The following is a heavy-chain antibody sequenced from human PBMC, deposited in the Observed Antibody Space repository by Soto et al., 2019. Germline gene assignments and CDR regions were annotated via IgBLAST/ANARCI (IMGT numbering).Heavy chain of an antibody. D-gene: IGHD6-19*01. J-gene: IGHJ4*02. CDR2: INGGNGNT. V-gene: IGHV1-3*01. Sequence: GASVKVSCKASGYTFTSYAMHWVRQAPGQRLEWMGWINGGNGNTKYSQKFQGRVTITRDTSASTAYMELSSLRSEDTAVYYGARGSGWYHLDYWGQGTLVTVSS. CDR3: ARGSGWYHLDY. CDR1: GYTFTSYA.